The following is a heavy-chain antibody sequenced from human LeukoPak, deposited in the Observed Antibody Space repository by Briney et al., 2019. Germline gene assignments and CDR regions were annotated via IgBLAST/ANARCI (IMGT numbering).Heavy chain of an antibody. J-gene: IGHJ3*02. D-gene: IGHD2-15*01. CDR3: ARSPSMVVAATIDAFDI. V-gene: IGHV5-10-1*01. Sequence: GESLRISCKGSGYSFTSYWISWVRQMPGKGLEWMGRIDPSDSYTNYSPSFQGHVTISADKSISTAYLQWSSLKASDTAMYYCARSPSMVVAATIDAFDIWGQGTMVTVSS. CDR1: GYSFTSYW. CDR2: IDPSDSYT.